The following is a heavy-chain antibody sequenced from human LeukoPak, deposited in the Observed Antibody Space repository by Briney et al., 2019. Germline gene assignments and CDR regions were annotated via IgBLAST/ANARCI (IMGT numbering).Heavy chain of an antibody. CDR2: IIPVFGTA. V-gene: IGHV1-69*06. D-gene: IGHD2-15*01. Sequence: ASVKVSCKASGGTFSSCAITWVRQAPGQGLEWMGGIIPVFGTANYALRFQGRVTITADKSTSTAYMELSSLRSEDTAVYYCARGHCSGGGCYGSYYYYYYMDVWGEGTTVTVSS. J-gene: IGHJ6*03. CDR3: ARGHCSGGGCYGSYYYYYYMDV. CDR1: GGTFSSCA.